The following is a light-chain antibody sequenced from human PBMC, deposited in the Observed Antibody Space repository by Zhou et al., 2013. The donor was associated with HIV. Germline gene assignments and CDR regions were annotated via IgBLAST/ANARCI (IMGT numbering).Light chain of an antibody. J-gene: IGKJ3*01. CDR3: QQRSNWPPGFT. V-gene: IGKV3-15*01. Sequence: EIVLTQSPATLSVSPGDSATLSCRASQSVSNNLAWYQQKPGQAPRLLIYGPSTRASGVPGRFRGGGSGTEFTLTISSLQSEDFAVYYCQQRSNWPPGFTFGPGTKVDIK. CDR1: QSVSNN. CDR2: GPS.